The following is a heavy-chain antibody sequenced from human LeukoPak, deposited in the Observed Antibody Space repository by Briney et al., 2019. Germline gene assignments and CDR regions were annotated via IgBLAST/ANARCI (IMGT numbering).Heavy chain of an antibody. J-gene: IGHJ4*02. Sequence: ASVKVSCKASGYTFTSYGISWVRQAPGQGLEWMGWISAYNGNTNYAQKLQGRVTMTTDTSTGTTYMELKSLRSDDTGVYYCACQLNEAAGAGDFDYWGQGTLVTVSS. CDR3: ACQLNEAAGAGDFDY. CDR2: ISAYNGNT. V-gene: IGHV1-18*01. CDR1: GYTFTSYG. D-gene: IGHD6-13*01.